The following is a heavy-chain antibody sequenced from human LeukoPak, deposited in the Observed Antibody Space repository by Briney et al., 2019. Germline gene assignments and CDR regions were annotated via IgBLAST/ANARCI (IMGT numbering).Heavy chain of an antibody. CDR1: GGTFSSYA. V-gene: IGHV1-69*13. Sequence: ASVKVSCKASGGTFSSYAISWVRQAPGQGLEWMGGIIPIFGTANYAQKFQGRVTITADESTSTAYMELSSLRSEDTAVYYCARGPVDFWSGSPNVSDYFDYWGQGTLVTVSS. CDR3: ARGPVDFWSGSPNVSDYFDY. CDR2: IIPIFGTA. D-gene: IGHD3-3*01. J-gene: IGHJ4*02.